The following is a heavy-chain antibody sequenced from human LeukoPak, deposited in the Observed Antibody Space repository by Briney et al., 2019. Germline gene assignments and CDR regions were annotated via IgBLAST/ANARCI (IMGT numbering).Heavy chain of an antibody. Sequence: GGSLTLSCAVWISILHHYAVHCPRQAPGKGLEWVSAISGGSDFIYYAESVKGRFTISRDNSKSTVYLQMNCLRVEDTAIYYCAKVLCSSLSRALFVYWGPGTLVTVSS. D-gene: IGHD6-6*01. CDR2: ISGGSDFI. CDR1: ISILHHYA. CDR3: AKVLCSSLSRALFVY. V-gene: IGHV3-23*01. J-gene: IGHJ4*02.